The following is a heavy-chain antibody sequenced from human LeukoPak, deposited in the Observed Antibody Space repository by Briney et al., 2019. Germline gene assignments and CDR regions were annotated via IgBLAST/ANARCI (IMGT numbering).Heavy chain of an antibody. Sequence: GGSLRLSCAASGFTFSTYAMTWVRQVPGKGLKCVSIISGSGDTYYADSVKGRFIISRDNSKNTLFLQMNSLRAEDTAIYYCAKTNYKRTILVWFGEFLLDDNWGQGALVTVSS. CDR1: GFTFSTYA. V-gene: IGHV3-23*01. J-gene: IGHJ4*02. CDR3: AKTNYKRTILVWFGEFLLDDN. CDR2: ISGSGDT. D-gene: IGHD3-10*01.